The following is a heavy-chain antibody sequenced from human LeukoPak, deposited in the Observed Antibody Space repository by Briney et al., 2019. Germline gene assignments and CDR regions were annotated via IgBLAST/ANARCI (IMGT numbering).Heavy chain of an antibody. CDR2: IYYSGST. CDR1: GGSISSGDYY. CDR3: ARDPSSAFDI. Sequence: SETLSLTCTVSGGSISSGDYYWSWLRQPPGKGLEWIGYIYYSGSTYYNPSLKSRVTISVDTSKKQFSLKLSSVTAADTAVYYCARDPSSAFDIWGQGTMVTVSS. V-gene: IGHV4-30-4*01. J-gene: IGHJ3*02.